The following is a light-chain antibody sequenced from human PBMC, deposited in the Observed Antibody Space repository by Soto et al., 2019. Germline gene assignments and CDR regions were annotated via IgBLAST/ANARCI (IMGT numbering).Light chain of an antibody. CDR1: QSVSSSY. V-gene: IGKV3-20*01. J-gene: IGKJ2*01. CDR3: QQYDSSPLYT. CDR2: GAS. Sequence: EIVLTQSPGTLSLSPGERATLSYRASQSVSSSYLAWYQQKPGQAPRLLIYGASSRATGIPDRFSGSGCVTAFTLTISRLEPEDFAVYYCQQYDSSPLYTFGQGTKLEIK.